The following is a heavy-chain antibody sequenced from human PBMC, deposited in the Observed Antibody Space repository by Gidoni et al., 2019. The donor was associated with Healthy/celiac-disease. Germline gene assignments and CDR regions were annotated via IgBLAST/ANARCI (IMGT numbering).Heavy chain of an antibody. CDR1: VDNVSSNTAA. Sequence: QVQLQQSGQGLVKPSQTLSLTCSISVDNVSSNTAAWNWLRQSQSRVLDWLGRTYYRSKLYNDYEVSVNSRITIIPDTSKKQCSLQLNFVTPEDTAVYYRARSLGVVAVASDYWGQGTLVTVSS. J-gene: IGHJ4*02. D-gene: IGHD2-15*01. CDR3: ARSLGVVAVASDY. V-gene: IGHV6-1*02. CDR2: TYYRSKLYN.